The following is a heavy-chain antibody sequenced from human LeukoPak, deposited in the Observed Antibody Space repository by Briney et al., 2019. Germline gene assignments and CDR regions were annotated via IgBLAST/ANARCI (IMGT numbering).Heavy chain of an antibody. D-gene: IGHD2-15*01. CDR3: ARDSGNGGSCDY. CDR2: IRGSGNDI. CDR1: GFTYSSYT. J-gene: IGHJ4*02. Sequence: GGSLKLSCAASGFTYSSYTIKWVRQAPGKGLEWVSYIRGSGNDIHYADSVKDRFTISRDNAKNSLYLQMNSLRAEDTAIYYCARDSGNGGSCDYWGQGTLVTVSS. V-gene: IGHV3-48*01.